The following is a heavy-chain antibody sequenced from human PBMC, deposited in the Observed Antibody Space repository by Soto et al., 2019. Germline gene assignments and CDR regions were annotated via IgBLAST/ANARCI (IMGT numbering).Heavy chain of an antibody. CDR1: GFTFSSYS. J-gene: IGHJ4*02. Sequence: EVQLVESGGGLVQPGGSLRLSCAASGFTFSSYSMNWVRQAPGKGLEWVSYISSSSSTIYYADSVKGRFTISRDNAKNPLYLQMNRLRAEDTAVYYCARANYYGSPGDFDYWGQGTLVTVTS. V-gene: IGHV3-48*01. CDR3: ARANYYGSPGDFDY. CDR2: ISSSSSTI. D-gene: IGHD3-10*01.